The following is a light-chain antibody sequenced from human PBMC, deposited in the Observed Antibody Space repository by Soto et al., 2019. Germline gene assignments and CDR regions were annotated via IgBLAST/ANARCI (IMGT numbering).Light chain of an antibody. CDR1: QSALYSSNNKNY. CDR2: WAS. J-gene: IGKJ1*01. Sequence: DIVMTQSPDSLAVSLGERATINCKSSQSALYSSNNKNYLAWYQQKPGQPPKLLIYWASTRESGVPDRCSGSGSGTDFTLTIRSLQGEVVAVYYCQQYYRPWTFGQGTKVEIK. CDR3: QQYYRPWT. V-gene: IGKV4-1*01.